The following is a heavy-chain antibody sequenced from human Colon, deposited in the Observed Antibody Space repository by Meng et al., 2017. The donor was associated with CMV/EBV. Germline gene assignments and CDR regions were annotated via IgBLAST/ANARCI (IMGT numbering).Heavy chain of an antibody. CDR2: IQSDGGEK. Sequence: GGSLRLSCAASGFTFSTSDMHWVRQAPGKGLEWVAFIQSDGGEKYYADSVKGRFTISRDNSKNTLYLQMSSLRTDDTAVYYCADDFWKERGYWGQGTLVTVSS. D-gene: IGHD3-3*01. CDR3: ADDFWKERGY. V-gene: IGHV3-30*02. J-gene: IGHJ4*02. CDR1: GFTFSTSD.